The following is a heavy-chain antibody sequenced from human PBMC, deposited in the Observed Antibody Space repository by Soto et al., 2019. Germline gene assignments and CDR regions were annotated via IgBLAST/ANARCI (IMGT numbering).Heavy chain of an antibody. CDR3: ARDHYYGSGSYYYYGMDV. V-gene: IGHV4-31*03. J-gene: IGHJ6*02. CDR1: GGSISSGGYY. Sequence: SETLSLICTVSGGSISSGGYYWSWIRQHPGKGLEWIGYIYYSGSTYYNPSLKSRVTISVDTSKNQFSLKLSSVTAADTAVYYCARDHYYGSGSYYYYGMDVWGQGTTVTVSS. CDR2: IYYSGST. D-gene: IGHD3-10*01.